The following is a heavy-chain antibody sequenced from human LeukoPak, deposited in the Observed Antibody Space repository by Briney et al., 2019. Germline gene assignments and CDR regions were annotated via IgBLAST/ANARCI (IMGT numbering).Heavy chain of an antibody. V-gene: IGHV4-39*01. CDR2: IYYSGST. CDR1: GGSISSSSYY. CDR3: XXXXXXXXSGWWPLNDY. Sequence: SETLSLTCTVSGGSISSSSYYWGWIRQPPGKGLEWIGSIYYSGSTYYNPSLKSRVTISVDTSKNQFSLKLSSVTAADTAVYXXXXXXXXXXSGWWPLNDYWGQGTLVTVSS. D-gene: IGHD6-19*01. J-gene: IGHJ4*02.